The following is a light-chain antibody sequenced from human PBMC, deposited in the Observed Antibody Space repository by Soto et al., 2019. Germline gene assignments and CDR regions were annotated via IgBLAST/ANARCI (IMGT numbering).Light chain of an antibody. CDR2: DAS. CDR3: QQYNNYPRT. CDR1: ESIRTW. J-gene: IGKJ1*01. V-gene: IGKV1-5*01. Sequence: DIQMTQSPSTLSASIGDRVTITCRASESIRTWLAWYQHKKGKAPKFLIYDASSLESGVPSRFRGRGSGTEFTLTISKLQPDDFETYFCQQYNNYPRTFGQGTQVDIK.